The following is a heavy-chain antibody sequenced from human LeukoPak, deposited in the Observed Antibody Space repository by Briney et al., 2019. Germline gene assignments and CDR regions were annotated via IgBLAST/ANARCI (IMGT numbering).Heavy chain of an antibody. CDR3: ARGMAANWFDP. CDR1: GGSISSYY. V-gene: IGHV4-4*07. D-gene: IGHD5-24*01. Sequence: SETLSLTCTVSGGSISSYYWSWIRQPAGKGLEWIGHIYTSESTNYNPSLKSRVTISLDTSKNQFSLKLSSVTAADTAVYYCARGMAANWFDPWGQGTLVTVSS. J-gene: IGHJ5*02. CDR2: IYTSEST.